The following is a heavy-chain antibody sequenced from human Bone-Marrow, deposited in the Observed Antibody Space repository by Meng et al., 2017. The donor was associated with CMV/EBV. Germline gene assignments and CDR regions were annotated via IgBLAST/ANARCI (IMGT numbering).Heavy chain of an antibody. CDR2: INQRGST. D-gene: IGHD3/OR15-3a*01. CDR1: GGSFSGYY. CDR3: ARGNRGLDEVVRGGYYYYGMDV. J-gene: IGHJ6*02. V-gene: IGHV4-34*01. Sequence: SETLSLTCAVYGGSFSGYYWSWIRQPPGKGLEWIGEINQRGSTNSSPSLKSRVTISVDTSKNQFPLTLSSVTAADTAVYYCARGNRGLDEVVRGGYYYYGMDVWGQGTTVTVSS.